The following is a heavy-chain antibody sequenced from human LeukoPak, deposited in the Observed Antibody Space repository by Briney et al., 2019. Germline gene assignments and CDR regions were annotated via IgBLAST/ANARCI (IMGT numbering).Heavy chain of an antibody. CDR1: GGSISSSSYY. D-gene: IGHD1-26*01. Sequence: SETLSLTCTVPGGSISSSSYYWGWIRQPPGKGLEWIGSIYYSGNTNYNPSLRSRLTMSVDTSKNLFSLKLTSVTAADTAVYYCVKYSGGYGSDYFDYWGQGTLVTVSS. CDR2: IYYSGNT. V-gene: IGHV4-39*07. CDR3: VKYSGGYGSDYFDY. J-gene: IGHJ4*02.